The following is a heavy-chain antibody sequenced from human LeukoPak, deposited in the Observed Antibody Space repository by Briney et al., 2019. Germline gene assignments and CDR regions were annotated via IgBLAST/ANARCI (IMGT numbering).Heavy chain of an antibody. D-gene: IGHD1-1*01. V-gene: IGHV4-39*01. CDR3: ARPTAGPATQGYDS. J-gene: IGHJ4*02. Sequence: TSETLSLTCTVSGGSINYSPYYWAWIRQPPGRGLEWIGSISDRGDTYHNPSLKSRVTISVDTSKNQFSLSVISVTAADTAVYFCARPTAGPATQGYDSWGQGILVTVAS. CDR2: ISDRGDT. CDR1: GGSINYSPYY.